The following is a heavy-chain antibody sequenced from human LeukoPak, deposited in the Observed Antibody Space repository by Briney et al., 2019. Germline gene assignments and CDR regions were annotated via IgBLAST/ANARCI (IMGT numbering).Heavy chain of an antibody. V-gene: IGHV3-9*01. CDR3: AKDTGLYYYDSSGCFDY. Sequence: PGGSLRLSCAASGFTFDDYAMHWVRQAPGKGLEWVSGISWNSGSIGYADSVKGRFTISRDNAKNSLYLQMNSLRAEDTALYYCAKDTGLYYYDSSGCFDYWGQGTLVTVSS. CDR2: ISWNSGSI. CDR1: GFTFDDYA. D-gene: IGHD3-22*01. J-gene: IGHJ4*02.